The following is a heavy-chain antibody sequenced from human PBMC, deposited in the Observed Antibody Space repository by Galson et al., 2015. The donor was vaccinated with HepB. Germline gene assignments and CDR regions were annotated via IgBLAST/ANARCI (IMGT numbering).Heavy chain of an antibody. CDR2: IIPIFGTA. V-gene: IGHV1-69*06. Sequence: SVKVSCKASGGTFSSYAISWVRQAPGQGLEWMGGIIPIFGTANYAQKFQGRVTITADKSTSTAYMELSSLRSEDTAVYYCAAPSLAATVYYYYGMDVWGQGTTVTVSS. CDR1: GGTFSSYA. CDR3: AAPSLAATVYYYYGMDV. J-gene: IGHJ6*02. D-gene: IGHD2-15*01.